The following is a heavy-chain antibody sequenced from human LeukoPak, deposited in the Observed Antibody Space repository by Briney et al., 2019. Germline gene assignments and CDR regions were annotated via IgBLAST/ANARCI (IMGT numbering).Heavy chain of an antibody. J-gene: IGHJ4*02. CDR2: IKQDGSEK. D-gene: IGHD3-22*01. Sequence: IKQDGSEKYYVDSVKGRFTISRDNAKNSLYLQMNSLRAEDTAVYYCARETPDYYDSSGYPVDYWGQGTLVTVSS. CDR3: ARETPDYYDSSGYPVDY. V-gene: IGHV3-7*01.